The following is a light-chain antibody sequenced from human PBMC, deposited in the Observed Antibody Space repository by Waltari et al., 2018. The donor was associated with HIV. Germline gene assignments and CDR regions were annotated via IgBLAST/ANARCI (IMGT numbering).Light chain of an antibody. Sequence: EIVLTQSPDTPSLSPGQRATLSCRASQRVSGSYLAWYQHKPGQAPRLLISGASNRATGVPDRFSGSGSGTDFTLTISRLEPDDSAPYYCQQYGSSPITFGQGTRLEI. V-gene: IGKV3-20*01. J-gene: IGKJ5*01. CDR3: QQYGSSPIT. CDR2: GAS. CDR1: QRVSGSY.